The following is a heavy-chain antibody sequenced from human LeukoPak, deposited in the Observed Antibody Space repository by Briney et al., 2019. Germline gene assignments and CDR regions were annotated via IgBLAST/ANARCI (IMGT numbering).Heavy chain of an antibody. CDR3: ARGEMGAIKADAFDI. D-gene: IGHD1-26*01. Sequence: TPGGSLRLSCAASGFTFSSYSMNWVRQAPGKGLEWVSSISSSSSYIYYADSVKGRFTISRDNAKNSLYLQMNSLRAEDTAVYYCARGEMGAIKADAFDIWGQGTMVTVSS. J-gene: IGHJ3*02. V-gene: IGHV3-21*01. CDR1: GFTFSSYS. CDR2: ISSSSSYI.